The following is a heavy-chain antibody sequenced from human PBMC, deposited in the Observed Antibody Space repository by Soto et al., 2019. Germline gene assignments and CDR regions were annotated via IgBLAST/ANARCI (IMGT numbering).Heavy chain of an antibody. CDR2: IYWDDDK. Sequence: QITLKESGPTLVKPRQTLTLTCTFSGFSLSTSGVSVGWIRQPPGKALEWLALIYWDDDKRYSPSLKSRLTITKDTSKNQVVLTMTNMDPVDTATYYCAHIRYCSGGSCYYFDYWGQGTLVTVSS. D-gene: IGHD2-15*01. CDR3: AHIRYCSGGSCYYFDY. CDR1: GFSLSTSGVS. V-gene: IGHV2-5*02. J-gene: IGHJ4*02.